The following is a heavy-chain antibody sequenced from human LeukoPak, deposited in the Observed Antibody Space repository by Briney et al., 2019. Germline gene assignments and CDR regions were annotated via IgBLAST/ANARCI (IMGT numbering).Heavy chain of an antibody. CDR2: IYYSGST. CDR1: GGSISSSSYY. D-gene: IGHD1-14*01. CDR3: ARDAFTPATGY. Sequence: PSETLSLTCTVSGGSISSSSYYWGWIRQPPGKGLEWIGSIYYSGSTYYNPSLKSRVTISVDTSKNQFSLKLSSVTAADTAVYYCARDAFTPATGYWGQGTPVTVSS. V-gene: IGHV4-39*07. J-gene: IGHJ4*02.